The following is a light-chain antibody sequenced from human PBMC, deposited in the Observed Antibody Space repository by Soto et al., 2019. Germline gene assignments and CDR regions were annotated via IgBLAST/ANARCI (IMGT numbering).Light chain of an antibody. V-gene: IGLV2-14*01. CDR2: QVT. J-gene: IGLJ1*01. CDR3: CSYARSSTYV. CDR1: SSDIGGCYY. Sequence: QSVPTQPASVSGSPGQSITISCTGTSSDIGGCYYVSWYQHHPGKAPKLLIYQVTNRPSRVSNRFSGSKSGNTASLTISGLQADDEADYYCCSYARSSTYVFGTGTKVTVL.